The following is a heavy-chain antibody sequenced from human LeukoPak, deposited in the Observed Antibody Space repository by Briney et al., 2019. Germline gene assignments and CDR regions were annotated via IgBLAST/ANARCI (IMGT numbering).Heavy chain of an antibody. J-gene: IGHJ4*02. Sequence: PGGSLRLSCAASGFTFSSYSMNWVRQAPGKGLEWVSSISSSSSYIYYADSVKGRFTISRDNAKNSLYLQMNSLRAEDTAVYYCARDALNWNDEGAFYYFDYWGQGTLVTVSS. V-gene: IGHV3-21*01. CDR2: ISSSSSYI. CDR1: GFTFSSYS. D-gene: IGHD1-1*01. CDR3: ARDALNWNDEGAFYYFDY.